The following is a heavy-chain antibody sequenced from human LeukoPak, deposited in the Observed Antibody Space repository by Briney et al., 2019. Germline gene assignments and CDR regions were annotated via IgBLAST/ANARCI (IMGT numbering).Heavy chain of an antibody. CDR3: ARAMITMVVVVKDAFDI. CDR1: GFTVSSNY. Sequence: GGSLRLSCAASGFTVSSNYMSWVRQAPGKGLERVSVIYSGGSTYYADSVTGRFTLSRDNSKNTLYLQMDSLRAEDTAVYYCARAMITMVVVVKDAFDIWGQGTMVTVSS. J-gene: IGHJ3*02. D-gene: IGHD3-22*01. V-gene: IGHV3-66*01. CDR2: IYSGGST.